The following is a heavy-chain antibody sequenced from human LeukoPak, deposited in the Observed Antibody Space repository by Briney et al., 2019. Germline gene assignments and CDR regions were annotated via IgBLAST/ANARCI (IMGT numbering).Heavy chain of an antibody. V-gene: IGHV3-23*01. CDR1: GFTFSSYA. CDR2: TSARGGST. Sequence: PGGSLRLSCAASGFTFSSYAMSWVRQAPGKGLEWVSSTSARGGSTYYADSVKGRFTISRDNSKNTAYLQMNSLRAEDTAVYYCARGGVGSFDIWGQGTTVTVSS. D-gene: IGHD3-10*01. CDR3: ARGGVGSFDI. J-gene: IGHJ3*02.